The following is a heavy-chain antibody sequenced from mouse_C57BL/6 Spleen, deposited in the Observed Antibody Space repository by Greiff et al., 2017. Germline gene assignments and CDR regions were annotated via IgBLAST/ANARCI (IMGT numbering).Heavy chain of an antibody. D-gene: IGHD1-1*01. CDR1: GYTFTSYW. CDR3: AREGVLRQWGFAY. J-gene: IGHJ3*01. Sequence: QVHVKQSGAELAKPGASVKLSCKASGYTFTSYWMHWVKQRPGQGLEWIGYINPSSGYTKYNQKFKDKATLTADKSSSTAYMQLSSLTYEDSAVYYCAREGVLRQWGFAYWGQGTLVTVSA. V-gene: IGHV1-7*01. CDR2: INPSSGYT.